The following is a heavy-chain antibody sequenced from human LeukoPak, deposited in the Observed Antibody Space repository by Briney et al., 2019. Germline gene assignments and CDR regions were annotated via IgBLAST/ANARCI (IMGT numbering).Heavy chain of an antibody. V-gene: IGHV3-23*01. J-gene: IGHJ4*02. Sequence: PGGSLRLSCEASAFTFSTYTMTWVRQAPGKGLEWVSLIGSSGSDKYYADSVTGRFTISRDNSKNMLYLQMNSLRAEDTAVHYCAKSGPDYDGYAVYWGQGTLVTVSS. CDR2: IGSSGSDK. D-gene: IGHD4-17*01. CDR1: AFTFSTYT. CDR3: AKSGPDYDGYAVY.